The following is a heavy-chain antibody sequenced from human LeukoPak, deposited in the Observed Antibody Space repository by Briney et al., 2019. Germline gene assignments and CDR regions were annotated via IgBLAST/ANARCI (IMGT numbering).Heavy chain of an antibody. Sequence: GRSLRLSCAASGFTFSSYAMHWVRQAPGKGLEGVAVISYDGSNKYYADSVNGRFTISRDNSKNTLYLQMNSLSAEDTAVYYCASSIAAAGKLDYWGQGTLVTVSS. V-gene: IGHV3-30*04. CDR3: ASSIAAAGKLDY. CDR2: ISYDGSNK. D-gene: IGHD6-13*01. CDR1: GFTFSSYA. J-gene: IGHJ4*02.